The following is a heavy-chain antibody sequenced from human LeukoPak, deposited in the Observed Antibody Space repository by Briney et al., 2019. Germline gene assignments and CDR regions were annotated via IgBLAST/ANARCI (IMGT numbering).Heavy chain of an antibody. CDR1: GFSFSSYA. CDR3: AKALPSSWYPFDY. V-gene: IGHV3-23*01. CDR2: ISGSGGST. D-gene: IGHD6-13*01. Sequence: GGSLRLSCAASGFSFSSYAMSWVRQAPGKGLEWVSGISGSGGSTYYADSVKGRFTISRDNSKNTLYLQMNSLRADGTAVYYCAKALPSSWYPFDYWGQGTLVTVSS. J-gene: IGHJ4*02.